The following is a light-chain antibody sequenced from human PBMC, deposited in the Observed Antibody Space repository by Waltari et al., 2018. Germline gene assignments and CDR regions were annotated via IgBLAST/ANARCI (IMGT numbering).Light chain of an antibody. CDR3: QHRSKWPPLT. CDR1: QSVGNF. V-gene: IGKV3-11*01. J-gene: IGKJ4*02. Sequence: IVFTQSPATLSLSPGARATLSCRASQSVGNFLAWYQLKPGQPPRLLIYDSSSRATSIPPRFSGSGSATDFTLTISSLEPEDFAVYYGQHRSKWPPLTFSGGTKVEIK. CDR2: DSS.